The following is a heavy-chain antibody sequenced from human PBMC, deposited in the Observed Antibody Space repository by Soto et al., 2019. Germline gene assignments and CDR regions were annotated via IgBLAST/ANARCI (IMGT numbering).Heavy chain of an antibody. Sequence: QTGGSLRLSCAGSGFTFSNYAMSWVRQAPGKGLEWVSAISSAVNTYYADSVKGRFTISRDNSKNTLSLQMNSPRAEDTAVYYCAKQVRDGTSSPYYFDYWGQGTLVTVSS. D-gene: IGHD6-6*01. J-gene: IGHJ4*02. V-gene: IGHV3-23*01. CDR2: ISSAVNT. CDR3: AKQVRDGTSSPYYFDY. CDR1: GFTFSNYA.